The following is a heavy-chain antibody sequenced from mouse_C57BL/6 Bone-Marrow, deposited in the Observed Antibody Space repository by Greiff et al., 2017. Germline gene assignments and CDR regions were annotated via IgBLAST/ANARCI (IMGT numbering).Heavy chain of an antibody. CDR1: GFTFSDYG. CDR3: ASFFFDY. V-gene: IGHV5-17*01. Sequence: EVKLVESGGGLVKPGGSLKLSCAASGFTFSDYGMHWVRQAPEKGLEWVAYISSGSSTIYYADTVKGRFTISRDNAKNTLFLQMTRLRSEDTAMCYCASFFFDYWGQGTTLTVSS. CDR2: ISSGSSTI. J-gene: IGHJ2*01.